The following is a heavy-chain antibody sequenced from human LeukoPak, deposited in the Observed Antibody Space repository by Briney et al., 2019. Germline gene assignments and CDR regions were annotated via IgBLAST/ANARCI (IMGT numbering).Heavy chain of an antibody. CDR2: IRSKAYGGTT. Sequence: TGRSLRLSCTASGITFGDYAVSWVRQAPGKGLEWVGFIRSKAYGGTTEYAASVKGRFTISRDDSKSIAYLQLNSLKTEDTAVYSCARFVPYFDYWGQGTLVTVSS. V-gene: IGHV3-49*04. J-gene: IGHJ4*02. CDR3: ARFVPYFDY. CDR1: GITFGDYA. D-gene: IGHD3-10*01.